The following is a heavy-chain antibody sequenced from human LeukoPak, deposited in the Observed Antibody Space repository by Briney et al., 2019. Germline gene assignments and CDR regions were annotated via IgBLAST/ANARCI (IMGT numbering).Heavy chain of an antibody. Sequence: SETLSLTCTVSGGSISSGGYYWSWIRQPPGKGLEWIGYIYYSGSTNYNPSLKSRVTISVDTSKNQFSLKLSSVTAADTAVYYCARGQAVAGKPDDYWGQGTLVTVSS. V-gene: IGHV4-61*08. CDR1: GGSISSGGYY. J-gene: IGHJ4*02. CDR2: IYYSGST. CDR3: ARGQAVAGKPDDY. D-gene: IGHD6-19*01.